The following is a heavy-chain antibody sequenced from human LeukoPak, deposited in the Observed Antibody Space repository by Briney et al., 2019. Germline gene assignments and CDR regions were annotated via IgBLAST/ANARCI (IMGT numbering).Heavy chain of an antibody. J-gene: IGHJ6*04. CDR1: GFTFSSYE. Sequence: GSLRLSCAASGFTFSSYEMNWVRQAPGKGLEWVSYISSSGSTIYYADSVKGRFTISRDNAKNSLYLQMNSLRAEDTAVYYCAELGITMIGGVWGKGTTVTISS. CDR2: ISSSGSTI. D-gene: IGHD3-10*02. CDR3: AELGITMIGGV. V-gene: IGHV3-48*03.